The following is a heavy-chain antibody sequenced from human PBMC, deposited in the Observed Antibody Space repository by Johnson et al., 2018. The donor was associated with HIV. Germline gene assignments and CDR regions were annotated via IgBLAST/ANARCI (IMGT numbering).Heavy chain of an antibody. CDR1: GFTFATYW. D-gene: IGHD3-22*01. V-gene: IGHV3-7*01. Sequence: VRLVESGGGLVQPGGSLRLSCEASGFTFATYWMTWVRQVPGKGLECVANIKQDGSERYYADSVKGRFTISRDNAKNSLYLQMNSLRAEDTAVYYCARPYYDRDNYYLYAFNIWGQGTMVTVSS. J-gene: IGHJ3*02. CDR2: IKQDGSER. CDR3: ARPYYDRDNYYLYAFNI.